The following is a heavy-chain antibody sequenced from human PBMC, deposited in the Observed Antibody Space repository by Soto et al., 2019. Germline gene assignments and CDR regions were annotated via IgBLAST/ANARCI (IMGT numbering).Heavy chain of an antibody. CDR3: AHRRRGLGNFDY. V-gene: IGHV2-5*02. J-gene: IGHJ4*02. Sequence: QITLKESGPTLVKPTQTLTLTCTFSGFSLSTSGVGVGWIRQPPGKALEWLALIYWDDDKRYSPSLKSRLTIPKDTSKNQVVLTMTTMDPVDTATYYCAHRRRGLGNFDYWGQGTLVTVSS. CDR1: GFSLSTSGVG. D-gene: IGHD3-10*01. CDR2: IYWDDDK.